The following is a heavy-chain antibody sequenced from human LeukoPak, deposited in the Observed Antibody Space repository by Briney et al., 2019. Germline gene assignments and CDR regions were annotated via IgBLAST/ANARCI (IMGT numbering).Heavy chain of an antibody. D-gene: IGHD6-19*01. J-gene: IGHJ4*02. V-gene: IGHV3-23*01. CDR3: AKRGPAGAGKSPDYFEY. CDR2: ITGSGDST. Sequence: GGSLRLSCAASGFTFSSYVMSWVRQAPAKGLEWVSAITGSGDSTYYADSVKGRFTVSRDNSKNTLYLQMNSLRAEDTAVYYCAKRGPAGAGKSPDYFEYWGQGTLVTVSS. CDR1: GFTFSSYV.